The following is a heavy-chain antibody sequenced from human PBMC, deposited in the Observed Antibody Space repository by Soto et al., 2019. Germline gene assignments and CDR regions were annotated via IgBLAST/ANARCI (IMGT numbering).Heavy chain of an antibody. D-gene: IGHD6-13*01. CDR3: ARHPERIAQIGWFDP. V-gene: IGHV3-48*01. CDR2: ISSSSSTI. CDR1: GFTFSSYS. J-gene: IGHJ5*02. Sequence: PGGSLRLSCAASGFTFSSYSMNSVRQAPGKGLEWVSYISSSSSTIYYADSVKGRFTISRDNAKNSLYLQMNSLRAEDTAVYYCARHPERIAQIGWFDPWGQGTLVTVSS.